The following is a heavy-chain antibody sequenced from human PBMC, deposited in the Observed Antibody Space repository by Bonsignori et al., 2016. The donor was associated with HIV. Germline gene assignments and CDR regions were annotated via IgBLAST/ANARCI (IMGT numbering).Heavy chain of an antibody. J-gene: IGHJ4*02. CDR1: GFTFSSYG. D-gene: IGHD6-19*01. CDR2: IRYDGSNK. Sequence: GESLKISCAASGFTFSSYGMHWVRQAPGKGLEWVAFIRYDGSNKYYADSVKGRFTISRDNSKNTLYLQMNSLRAEDTAVYYCAKDEGWGCDYWGQGTLVTVSS. V-gene: IGHV3-30*02. CDR3: AKDEGWGCDY.